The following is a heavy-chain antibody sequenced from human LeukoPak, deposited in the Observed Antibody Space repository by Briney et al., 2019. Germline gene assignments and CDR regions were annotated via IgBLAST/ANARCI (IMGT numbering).Heavy chain of an antibody. D-gene: IGHD5-12*01. CDR2: IKQDRSEK. CDR1: GFTFTNYW. J-gene: IGHJ4*02. V-gene: IGHV3-7*01. Sequence: GGSLRLSCAASGFTFTNYWMSWVRQPPGKGLELVANIKQDRSEKYYVDSVKGRFTISRDNAKNSLYLQMNSLRADDTALYYCAKNEVWWLPDSWGQGTLVTVSS. CDR3: AKNEVWWLPDS.